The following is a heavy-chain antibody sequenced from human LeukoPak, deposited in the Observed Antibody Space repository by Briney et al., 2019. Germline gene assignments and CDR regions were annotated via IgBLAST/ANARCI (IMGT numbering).Heavy chain of an antibody. J-gene: IGHJ5*02. V-gene: IGHV3-21*01. CDR2: ISSSSSYI. CDR3: ARDLKGRQWLVRTRSSWFDP. CDR1: GFTFSSYS. D-gene: IGHD6-19*01. Sequence: GGSLRLSCAASGFTFSSYSMNWVRQAPGKGLEWVSSISSSSSYIYYADSVKGRFTISRDNAKNSLYLQMNSLRAEDTAVYYCARDLKGRQWLVRTRSSWFDPWGQGTLVTVSS.